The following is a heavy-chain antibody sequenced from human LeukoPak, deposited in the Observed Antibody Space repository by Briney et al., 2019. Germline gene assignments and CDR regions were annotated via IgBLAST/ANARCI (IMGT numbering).Heavy chain of an antibody. CDR3: ARLMLGYCSSTSCPADYPFDY. Sequence: SETLSLTCTVSGGSISSSSYYWGWIRQPPGKGLEWIGSIYYSGSTYYNPSLKSRVTISVDTSKNQFSLKLSSVTAADTAVYYCARLMLGYCSSTSCPADYPFDYWGQGTLVTVSS. CDR1: GGSISSSSYY. CDR2: IYYSGST. J-gene: IGHJ4*02. V-gene: IGHV4-39*01. D-gene: IGHD2-2*01.